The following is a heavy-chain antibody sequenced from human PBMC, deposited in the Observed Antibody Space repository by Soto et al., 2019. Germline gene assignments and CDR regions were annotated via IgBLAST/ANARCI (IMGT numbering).Heavy chain of an antibody. J-gene: IGHJ5*02. Sequence: GASVKVSCKASGGTFSSYAISWVRQAPGQGLEWMGGIIPIFGTANYAQKFQGRVTITADESTSTAYMELSSLRSEDTAVYYCARDPGGAEAGTPFFWLHPWGQGTLATVSS. CDR2: IIPIFGTA. CDR3: ARDPGGAEAGTPFFWLHP. V-gene: IGHV1-69*13. CDR1: GGTFSSYA. D-gene: IGHD6-13*01.